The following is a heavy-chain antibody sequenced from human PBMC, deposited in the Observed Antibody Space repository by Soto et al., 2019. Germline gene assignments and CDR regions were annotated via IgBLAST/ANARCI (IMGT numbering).Heavy chain of an antibody. D-gene: IGHD3-9*01. CDR3: ARSYYDILTGLDY. Sequence: QVQLVQSGAEVKKPGSSVKVSCKASGGTFSSYTISWVRQAPGQGLEWMGRIIPILGIANYAQKFQGRVTITANKSASTAYRELSSLRSEDTAVYYCARSYYDILTGLDYWGQGTLVTVSS. V-gene: IGHV1-69*02. CDR1: GGTFSSYT. J-gene: IGHJ4*02. CDR2: IIPILGIA.